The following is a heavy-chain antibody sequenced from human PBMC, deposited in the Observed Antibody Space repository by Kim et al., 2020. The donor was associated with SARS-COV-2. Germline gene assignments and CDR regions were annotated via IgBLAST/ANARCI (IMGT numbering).Heavy chain of an antibody. J-gene: IGHJ4*02. Sequence: SETLSLTCTVSGGSISSSSYYWGWIRQPPGKGLEWIGSIYYSGSTYYNPSLKSRVTISVDTSKNQFSLKLSSVTAADTAVYYCARERGGLLLGYYSFDYWGQGTLVTVSS. CDR3: ARERGGLLLGYYSFDY. CDR2: IYYSGST. CDR1: GGSISSSSYY. V-gene: IGHV4-39*07. D-gene: IGHD2-15*01.